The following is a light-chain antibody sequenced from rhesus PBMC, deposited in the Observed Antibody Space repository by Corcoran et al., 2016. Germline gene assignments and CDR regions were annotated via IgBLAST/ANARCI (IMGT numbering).Light chain of an antibody. V-gene: IGKV3-24*04. CDR3: LQSSDWPYS. Sequence: EIVMTQSPATLALSPGERATLPCRAIQSVSRFLSWYQHKPGQAPRLLIYETSRRATGIPERVRGSGSGTEFTRTITSLEPEDLGVFFCLQSSDWPYSFGQGTKVEIK. CDR1: QSVSRF. J-gene: IGKJ2*01. CDR2: ETS.